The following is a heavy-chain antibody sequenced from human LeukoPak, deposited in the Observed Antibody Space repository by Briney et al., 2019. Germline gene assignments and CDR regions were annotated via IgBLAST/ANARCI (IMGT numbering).Heavy chain of an antibody. V-gene: IGHV4-39*01. CDR1: GGSISSSSYY. J-gene: IGHJ4*02. Sequence: SETLSLTCTVSGGSISSSSYYWGWIRQPPGKGLEWIGSIYYSGSTYYNPSLKSRVTISVDTSKNQFSLKLSSVTAADTAVYYCARHRYSGSYLTVGYFDYWGQGTLVTVSS. CDR3: ARHRYSGSYLTVGYFDY. CDR2: IYYSGST. D-gene: IGHD1-26*01.